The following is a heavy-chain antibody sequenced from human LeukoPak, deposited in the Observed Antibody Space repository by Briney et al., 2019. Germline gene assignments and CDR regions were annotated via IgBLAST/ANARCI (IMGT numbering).Heavy chain of an antibody. V-gene: IGHV3-64*01. Sequence: GGSLRLSCAAPGFTFSMYAMPWVRQAPGKGLEYVSAISSNGGRTYYANSVKGRFSISRDNSKNTLHLQMGSLRGEDMAVYSCARGLVEVWELPWGFDYWGQGTLVTVSS. CDR3: ARGLVEVWELPWGFDY. CDR1: GFTFSMYA. J-gene: IGHJ4*02. CDR2: ISSNGGRT. D-gene: IGHD1-26*01.